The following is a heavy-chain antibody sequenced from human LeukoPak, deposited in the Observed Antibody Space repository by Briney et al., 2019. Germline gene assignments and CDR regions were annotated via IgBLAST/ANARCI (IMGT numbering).Heavy chain of an antibody. CDR2: MNPNSGGT. D-gene: IGHD3-10*01. CDR1: EDTFSDYY. Sequence: ASVKVSCKASEDTFSDYYIHWVRQAPGQGLEWLGWMNPNSGGTKYAQKFQGRVTMTRDTSISTAYMDLTSLISDDTAVYYCARDRISRRFHYYGGVDAFDIWGQGAMVTVSS. J-gene: IGHJ3*02. CDR3: ARDRISRRFHYYGGVDAFDI. V-gene: IGHV1-2*02.